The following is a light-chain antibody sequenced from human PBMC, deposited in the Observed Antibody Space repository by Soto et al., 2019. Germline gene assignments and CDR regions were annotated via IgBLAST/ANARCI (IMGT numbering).Light chain of an antibody. CDR2: WAS. CDR3: QQYYSTPPWT. Sequence: DIVMTQSPDSLAVSLGERATMNWKSSQSVLYSSNNKNYLAWYQQKPGQPPKLLIYWASTRESGVPDRFSGSGSGTDFTLTISSLQAEDVAVYYCQQYYSTPPWTFGQGTKVDIK. CDR1: QSVLYSSNNKNY. J-gene: IGKJ1*01. V-gene: IGKV4-1*01.